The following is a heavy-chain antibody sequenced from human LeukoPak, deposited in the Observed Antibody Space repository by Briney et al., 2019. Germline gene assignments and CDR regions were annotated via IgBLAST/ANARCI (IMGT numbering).Heavy chain of an antibody. V-gene: IGHV3-23*01. CDR2: ISGSGGST. J-gene: IGHJ4*02. CDR3: ARGAHVEMATQGYFDY. CDR1: GFTFSSYA. Sequence: PGGSLRLSCAASGFTFSSYAMSWVRQAPGKGLDWVSAISGSGGSTYYADSVKGRFTISRDNSKNTLHLQMNSLRAEDTAVYYCARGAHVEMATQGYFDYWGQGTLVTVSS. D-gene: IGHD5-24*01.